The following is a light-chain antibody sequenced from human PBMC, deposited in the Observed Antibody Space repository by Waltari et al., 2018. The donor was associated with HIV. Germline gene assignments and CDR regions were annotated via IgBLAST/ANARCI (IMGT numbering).Light chain of an antibody. V-gene: IGLV3-21*04. CDR2: YDV. CDR3: QVWDSDSRSVV. CDR1: QIGDKS. Sequence: SYVLTQPPSVSVAPGETAIITCGGHQIGDKSLYWYHQKPGQAPLLGIHYDVERPSGVPERISASKSGQTATLTITRVEAGDEADYFCQVWDSDSRSVVFGGGTNLTVL. J-gene: IGLJ2*01.